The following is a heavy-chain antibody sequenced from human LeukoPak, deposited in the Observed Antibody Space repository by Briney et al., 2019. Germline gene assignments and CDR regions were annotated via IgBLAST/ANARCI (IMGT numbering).Heavy chain of an antibody. D-gene: IGHD2-2*01. CDR1: GYTFTGYY. J-gene: IGHJ6*03. Sequence: ASVKVSCKASGYTFTGYYMHWVRQAPGQGLEWMGWINPNSGGTNYAQKFQGRVTMTRDTSISTAYMELSRLRSDDTAVYYCARAGQLLLIHYYYYYMDVWGKGTTVTVSS. CDR2: INPNSGGT. V-gene: IGHV1-2*02. CDR3: ARAGQLLLIHYYYYYMDV.